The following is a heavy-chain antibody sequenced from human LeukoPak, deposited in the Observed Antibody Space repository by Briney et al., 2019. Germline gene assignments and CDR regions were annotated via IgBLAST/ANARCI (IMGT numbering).Heavy chain of an antibody. V-gene: IGHV3-7*01. J-gene: IGHJ4*02. D-gene: IGHD3-22*01. CDR3: AKDGGGYYYIDY. CDR1: GFTFSSYW. Sequence: PGESLRLSCAASGFTFSSYWMSWVRQAPGKGLEWVANIKQDGSEKYYVDSVKGRFTISRDNAKNSLYLQMNSLRAEDTAVYYCAKDGGGYYYIDYWGQGTLVTVSS. CDR2: IKQDGSEK.